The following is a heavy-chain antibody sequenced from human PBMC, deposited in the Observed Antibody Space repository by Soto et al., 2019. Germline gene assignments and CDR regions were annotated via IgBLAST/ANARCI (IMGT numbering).Heavy chain of an antibody. D-gene: IGHD1-26*01. CDR3: ARQRPTDGRWEFANYYGMDV. Sequence: PSETLSLTCAVYGGSFSAYYWSWVRQPPGKGLEWIGEIIHSESTKYNPSLKSRVTISVDTSKSQFSLKLSSVTAADTAVYYCARQRPTDGRWEFANYYGMDVWGQGTPVTVSS. CDR1: GGSFSAYY. CDR2: IIHSEST. V-gene: IGHV4-34*12. J-gene: IGHJ6*02.